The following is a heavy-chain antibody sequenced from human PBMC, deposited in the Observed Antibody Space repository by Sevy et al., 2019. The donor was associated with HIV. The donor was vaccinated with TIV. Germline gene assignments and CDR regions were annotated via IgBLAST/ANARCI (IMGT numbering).Heavy chain of an antibody. V-gene: IGHV3-23*01. CDR1: GFSFSNYA. D-gene: IGHD2-8*02. J-gene: IGHJ6*02. Sequence: GGSLRLSCAASGFSFSNYAMIWVRQAPGKGLEWVSTLIGGGSRTYYADSVTGRFTISRDNSRNTLYLLMNSLRAEDTAVYYRAKRRVQSGLSGGGANYGWDVCGQGTTVTVSS. CDR2: LIGGGSRT. CDR3: AKRRVQSGLSGGGANYGWDV.